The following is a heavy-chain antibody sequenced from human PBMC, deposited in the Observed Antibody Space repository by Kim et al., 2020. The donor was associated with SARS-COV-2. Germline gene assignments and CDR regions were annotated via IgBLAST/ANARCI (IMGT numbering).Heavy chain of an antibody. CDR2: ISPNSGGI. Sequence: ASVKVSCKTSGFTFTDYFIHWMRQAPDQGLEWLGRISPNSGGIVYGKKFQGRVALTRDTSLSTVYMELGSLKSDDTAIYYCAKDVLPMRQSSSSMVDFWGQGSLVTVSS. V-gene: IGHV1-2*06. CDR1: GFTFTDYF. D-gene: IGHD6-6*01. J-gene: IGHJ4*02. CDR3: AKDVLPMRQSSSSMVDF.